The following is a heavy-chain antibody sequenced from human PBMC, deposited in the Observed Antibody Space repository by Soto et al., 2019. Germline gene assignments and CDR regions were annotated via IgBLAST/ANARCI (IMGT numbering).Heavy chain of an antibody. V-gene: IGHV3-30*18. D-gene: IGHD2-21*02. J-gene: IGHJ4*02. CDR1: GFTFSSYG. Sequence: SLRLSCAASGFTFSSYGMHWVRQAPGKGLEWVAVISYDGSNKYYADSVKGRFTISRDNSKNTLYLQMNSLRAEDTAVYYCAKALDGGNSEGGDYWGQGTLVTVSS. CDR2: ISYDGSNK. CDR3: AKALDGGNSEGGDY.